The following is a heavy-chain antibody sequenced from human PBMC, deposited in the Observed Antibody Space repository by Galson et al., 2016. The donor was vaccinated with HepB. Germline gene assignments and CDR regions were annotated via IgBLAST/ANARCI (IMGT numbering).Heavy chain of an antibody. Sequence: QSGAEVKKPGESLRISCKGSGYSFTSYWITWVRQMPGKGLECVGIIYPDDSDTRYGPSLQGQVTISADKSITTAYLQWSSLKASDTAMYYCARLLGYCTNSSCNGFWDYWGQGTLVTVSS. CDR3: ARLLGYCTNSSCNGFWDY. CDR2: IYPDDSDT. J-gene: IGHJ4*02. D-gene: IGHD2-8*01. V-gene: IGHV5-51*01. CDR1: GYSFTSYW.